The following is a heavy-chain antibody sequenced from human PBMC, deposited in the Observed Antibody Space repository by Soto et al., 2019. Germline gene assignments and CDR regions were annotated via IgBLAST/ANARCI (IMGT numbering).Heavy chain of an antibody. CDR2: ISGSGGST. CDR3: AKDDAEAYYYDSSGYYYFDY. J-gene: IGHJ4*02. CDR1: GFTFSSYA. V-gene: IGHV3-23*01. D-gene: IGHD3-22*01. Sequence: EVQLLESGGGLVQPGGSLRLSCAASGFTFSSYAMSWVRQAPGKGLEWVSAISGSGGSTYYADSVKGRFTISRDNSKNTLYLQMNRLRVEDTAVYYCAKDDAEAYYYDSSGYYYFDYWGQGTLVTVSS.